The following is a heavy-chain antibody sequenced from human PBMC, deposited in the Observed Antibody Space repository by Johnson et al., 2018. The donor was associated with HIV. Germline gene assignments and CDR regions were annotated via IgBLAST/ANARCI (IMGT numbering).Heavy chain of an antibody. CDR1: GFTFNNYA. D-gene: IGHD3-22*01. J-gene: IGHJ3*02. CDR3: ARGESIYYDNSDYAFDI. CDR2: ISYDGSNK. Sequence: QVRLVESGGGVVQPGRSLRLSCAASGFTFNNYAMHWVRQAPGRGLEWVTVISYDGSNKHHADSVKGRFTISRDNSKRTLYLQMNSLRAEETAVYYGARGESIYYDNSDYAFDIWGQGTMVTVSS. V-gene: IGHV3-30-3*01.